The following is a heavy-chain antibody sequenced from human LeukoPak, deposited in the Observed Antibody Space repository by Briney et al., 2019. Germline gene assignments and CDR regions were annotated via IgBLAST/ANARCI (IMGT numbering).Heavy chain of an antibody. J-gene: IGHJ4*02. D-gene: IGHD5-18*01. V-gene: IGHV3-48*03. CDR1: GFTFSSYE. CDR3: ARSWAMVTYFDY. CDR2: ISSSGSTI. Sequence: PGGSLRLSCAASGFTFSSYEMNWVRQAPGKGLEWVSYISSSGSTIYYADSVKGRFTISRDNAKNSLYLQMNNLRAEDTAVYYCARSWAMVTYFDYWGQGTLVTVSS.